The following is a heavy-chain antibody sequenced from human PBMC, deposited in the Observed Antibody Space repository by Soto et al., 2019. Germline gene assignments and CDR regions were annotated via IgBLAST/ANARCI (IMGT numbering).Heavy chain of an antibody. CDR2: INHSGST. Sequence: LSLTCAVYGGSFSGYYWSWIRQPPGKGLEWIGEINHSGSTNYNPSLKSRVTISVDTSKNQFSLKLSSVTAADTAVYYCAAVVVTHENYYYGMDVWGQGTTVTVSS. J-gene: IGHJ6*02. CDR1: GGSFSGYY. D-gene: IGHD3-22*01. V-gene: IGHV4-34*01. CDR3: AAVVVTHENYYYGMDV.